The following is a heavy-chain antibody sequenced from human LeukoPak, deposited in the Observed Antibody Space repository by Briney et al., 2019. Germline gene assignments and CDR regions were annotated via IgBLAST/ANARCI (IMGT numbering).Heavy chain of an antibody. CDR2: ISGSGGSA. CDR3: AKDKIRGSYFPQLNYYGMDV. D-gene: IGHD1-26*01. J-gene: IGHJ6*02. CDR1: GFTFSSYA. V-gene: IGHV3-23*01. Sequence: GGSLRLSCAASGFTFSSYAMSWVRQAPGKGLEWVSAISGSGGSAYYADSVKGRFTISRDNSKNTLYLQMNSLRAEDTAVYYCAKDKIRGSYFPQLNYYGMDVWGQGTTVTVSS.